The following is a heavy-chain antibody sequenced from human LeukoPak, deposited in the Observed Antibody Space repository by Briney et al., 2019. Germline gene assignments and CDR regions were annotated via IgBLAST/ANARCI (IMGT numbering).Heavy chain of an antibody. CDR1: GGSISSSSYY. D-gene: IGHD5-18*01. V-gene: IGHV4-39*01. J-gene: IGHJ5*02. CDR3: ARQTAMVTGPLGRWFDP. CDR2: IYYSGST. Sequence: SETLSLTCTVSGGSISSSSYYWGWIRQPPGKGLEWIGSIYYSGSTYYNPSLKSRVTISVDTSKNQFSLKLSSVTAADTAVYYCARQTAMVTGPLGRWFDPWGQGTLVTVSS.